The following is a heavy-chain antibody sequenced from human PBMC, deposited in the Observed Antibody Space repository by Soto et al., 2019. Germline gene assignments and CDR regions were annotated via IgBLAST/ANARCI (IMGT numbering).Heavy chain of an antibody. V-gene: IGHV1-18*04. CDR2: ISAYNGNT. CDR3: ARALISPYSGSYSNQN. CDR1: GYTFTSYG. Sequence: GASVKVSCKASGYTFTSYGISWVRQAPGQGLEWMGWISAYNGNTNYAQKLQGRVTMTTDTSTSTAYMELRSLRSDDTAVYYCARALISPYSGSYSNQNWGQGTLVTVSS. D-gene: IGHD1-26*01. J-gene: IGHJ4*02.